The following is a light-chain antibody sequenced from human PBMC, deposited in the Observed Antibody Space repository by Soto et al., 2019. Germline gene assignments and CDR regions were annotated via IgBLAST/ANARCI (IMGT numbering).Light chain of an antibody. V-gene: IGKV4-1*01. CDR3: QQYYSTPFT. J-gene: IGKJ3*01. CDR2: WAS. Sequence: DIVMTQSPDSLAVSLGERATINCKSSQSVLYSSNNKNYLAWYQQKRGQPPKLLIYWASTREPGVPDRFSGSGFGTHFTLTISSLQAEDVAVYFCQQYYSTPFTFGPGTKVDIK. CDR1: QSVLYSSNNKNY.